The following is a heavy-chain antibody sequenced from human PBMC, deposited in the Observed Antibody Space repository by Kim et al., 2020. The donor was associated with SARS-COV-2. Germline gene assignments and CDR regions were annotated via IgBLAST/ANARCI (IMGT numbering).Heavy chain of an antibody. CDR3: ARGPPSYYDFWSGYYCYFDY. J-gene: IGHJ4*02. D-gene: IGHD3-3*01. V-gene: IGHV4-34*01. Sequence: RVTISVDTSKNQFSLKLSSVTAADTAVYYCARGPPSYYDFWSGYYCYFDYWGQGTLVTVSS.